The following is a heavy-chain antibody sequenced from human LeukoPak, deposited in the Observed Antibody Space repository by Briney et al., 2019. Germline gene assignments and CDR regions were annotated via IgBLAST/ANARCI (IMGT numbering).Heavy chain of an antibody. V-gene: IGHV1-69*13. CDR3: ARGGVQLERFDY. D-gene: IGHD1-1*01. J-gene: IGHJ4*02. CDR1: GGTFSSYA. CDR2: IIPIFGTA. Sequence: SVKVSWKASGGTFSSYAISWVRQAPGQGLEWMGGIIPIFGTANYAQKFQGRVTITADESTGTAYMDLSSLRSEDTAVYYCARGGVQLERFDYWGQGTLVTVSS.